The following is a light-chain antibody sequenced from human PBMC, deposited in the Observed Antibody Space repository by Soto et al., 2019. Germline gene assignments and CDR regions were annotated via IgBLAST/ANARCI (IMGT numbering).Light chain of an antibody. Sequence: EIVLTQSPATLSLSPGERATLSCRASQSVSSYLAWYQQKPGQAPRLLIYDASNRATGVPARFSGSGSGTDFTLTIRSLEHEDFAVYYCKQRSNWPLTFGGGTKVEIK. CDR1: QSVSSY. J-gene: IGKJ4*01. V-gene: IGKV3-11*01. CDR3: KQRSNWPLT. CDR2: DAS.